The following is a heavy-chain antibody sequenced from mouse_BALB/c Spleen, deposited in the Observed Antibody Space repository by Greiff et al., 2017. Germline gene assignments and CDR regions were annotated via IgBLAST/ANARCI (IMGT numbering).Heavy chain of an antibody. V-gene: IGHV1-5*01. J-gene: IGHJ2*01. CDR2: IYPGNSDT. CDR3: TRSNWDGYFDY. Sequence: EVQLQQSGTVLARPGASVKMSCKASGYSFTSYWMHWVKQRPGQGLEWIGAIYPGNSDTSYNQKFKGKAKLTAVTSASTAYMELSSLTNEDSAVYYCTRSNWDGYFDYWGQGTTLTVSS. D-gene: IGHD4-1*01. CDR1: GYSFTSYW.